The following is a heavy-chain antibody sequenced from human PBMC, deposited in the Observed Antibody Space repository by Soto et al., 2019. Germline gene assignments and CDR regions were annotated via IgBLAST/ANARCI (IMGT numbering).Heavy chain of an antibody. Sequence: PWGALIVACASSGFTFSIYAMSWVRQAPGKGLEWVSAISGSGGSTYYADSVKGRFTISIDNSKKTLYLQMNSLRAEDTAVYYCAYGGNSKFDYWGQGTLFTVSS. D-gene: IGHD2-21*02. CDR2: ISGSGGST. J-gene: IGHJ4*02. CDR1: GFTFSIYA. V-gene: IGHV3-23*01. CDR3: AYGGNSKFDY.